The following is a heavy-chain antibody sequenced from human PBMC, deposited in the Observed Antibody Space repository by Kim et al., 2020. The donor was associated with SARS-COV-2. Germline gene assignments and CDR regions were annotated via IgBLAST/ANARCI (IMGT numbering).Heavy chain of an antibody. CDR2: IKEDGSAK. CDR1: GFTFSRYW. V-gene: IGHV3-7*01. CDR3: ARDFDI. Sequence: GGSLRLSCAASGFTFSRYWMSWVRQAPGKGLEWVANIKEDGSAKYYVDSVKVRFAISRDNARNSLYLQVNRLRAEDTAIYYCARDFDIWGQGTVVTVSS. J-gene: IGHJ3*02.